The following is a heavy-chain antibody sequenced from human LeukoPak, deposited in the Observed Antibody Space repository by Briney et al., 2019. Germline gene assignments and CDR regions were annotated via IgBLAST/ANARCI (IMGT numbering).Heavy chain of an antibody. D-gene: IGHD6-13*01. J-gene: IGHJ4*02. CDR1: GYTFTSYD. V-gene: IGHV1-8*01. Sequence: GASVKVSCKASGYTFTSYDINWVRQATGQGLEWMGWMNPNSANTGYAQKFQGRVTMTRNTSISTAYMELNSLRSEDTAVYYCARGPPESSNSDYWGQGTLVTVSS. CDR2: MNPNSANT. CDR3: ARGPPESSNSDY.